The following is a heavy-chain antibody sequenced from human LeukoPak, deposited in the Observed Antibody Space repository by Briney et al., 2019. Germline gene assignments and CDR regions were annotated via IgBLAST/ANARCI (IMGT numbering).Heavy chain of an antibody. CDR3: ARIHSSGYLFDY. Sequence: SETLSLTCTVSGGSISSYYWSWIRQPPGKGLEWIGYIYYSGSTNYNPSLKSRVTISVDTSKNQFSLKLSSVTAADTAVYYCARIHSSGYLFDYWGQGTLVTVSS. CDR2: IYYSGST. D-gene: IGHD3-22*01. CDR1: GGSISSYY. J-gene: IGHJ4*02. V-gene: IGHV4-59*01.